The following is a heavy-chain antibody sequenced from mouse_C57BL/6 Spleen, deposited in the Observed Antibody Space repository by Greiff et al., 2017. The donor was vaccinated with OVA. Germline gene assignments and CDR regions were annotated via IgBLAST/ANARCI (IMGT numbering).Heavy chain of an antibody. CDR1: GFSLTSYG. J-gene: IGHJ4*01. D-gene: IGHD2-5*01. CDR3: ARGVYSNHHYYAMDY. CDR2: IWSGGST. Sequence: VQGVESGPGLVQPSQSLSITCTVSGFSLTSYGVHWVRQSPGKGLEWLGVIWSGGSTDYNAAFISRLSISKDNSKSQVFFKMNSLQADDTAIYYCARGVYSNHHYYAMDYWGQGTSVTVSS. V-gene: IGHV2-2*01.